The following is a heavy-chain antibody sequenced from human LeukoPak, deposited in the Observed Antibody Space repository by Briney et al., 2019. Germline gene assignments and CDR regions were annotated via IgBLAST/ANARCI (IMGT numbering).Heavy chain of an antibody. J-gene: IGHJ4*02. D-gene: IGHD3-10*01. CDR2: IDPSDSLT. CDR1: GYNFANFW. CDR3: ARPGALGFDS. V-gene: IGHV5-10-1*01. Sequence: TGASLKISCEISGYNFANFWINWVRPKPRKGLEWVGRIDPSDSLTNYSPSFQGHVTISVDKSINPAYLQWRSLKASDSAMYYCARPGALGFDSWGQGTLVTVSS.